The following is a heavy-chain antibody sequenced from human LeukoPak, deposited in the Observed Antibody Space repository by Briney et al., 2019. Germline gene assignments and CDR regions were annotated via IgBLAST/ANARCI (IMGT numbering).Heavy chain of an antibody. D-gene: IGHD3-22*01. Sequence: GGSLRLSCAASGFTFSSYSMNWVRQAPGKGLEWVSSISSSSSYIYYADSVKGRFTISRDNAKNSLYLQMNSLRAEDTAVYYCATGITMIVVVITTPSSDYWGQGTLVTVSS. CDR1: GFTFSSYS. J-gene: IGHJ4*02. CDR3: ATGITMIVVVITTPSSDY. CDR2: ISSSSSYI. V-gene: IGHV3-21*01.